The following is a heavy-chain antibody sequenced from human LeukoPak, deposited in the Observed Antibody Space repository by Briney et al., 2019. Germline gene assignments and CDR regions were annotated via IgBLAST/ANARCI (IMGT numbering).Heavy chain of an antibody. Sequence: GGSLRLSCAASGFTFSSYAMSWVRQAPGKGLEWVSAISGSGGSTYYADSVKGRFTISRDNSKNTLYLQMNSLRAEDTAVYYCAKEFARGYNYYDSSGYYYPFGYWGQGTLATVSS. CDR1: GFTFSSYA. J-gene: IGHJ4*02. CDR3: AKEFARGYNYYDSSGYYYPFGY. CDR2: ISGSGGST. D-gene: IGHD3-22*01. V-gene: IGHV3-23*01.